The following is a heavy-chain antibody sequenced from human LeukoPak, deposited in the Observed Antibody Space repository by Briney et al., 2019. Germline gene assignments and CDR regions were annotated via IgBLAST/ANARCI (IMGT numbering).Heavy chain of an antibody. CDR1: GFTYSSYA. V-gene: IGHV3-23*01. CDR3: ATPGGLVGPKGGAFDI. CDR2: ISSSGIT. Sequence: GGSLTLSCAASGFTYSSYAMSWVRQPPRKGLEWVSAISSSGITYYADSVKGRFTISRDNTKNTLYPQMSSLRAEDTAVYYCATPGGLVGPKGGAFDIWGQGTMVTVSS. D-gene: IGHD1-26*01. J-gene: IGHJ3*02.